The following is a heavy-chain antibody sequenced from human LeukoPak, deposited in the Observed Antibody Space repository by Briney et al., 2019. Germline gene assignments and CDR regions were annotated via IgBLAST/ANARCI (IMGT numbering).Heavy chain of an antibody. Sequence: ASVKVSCKASGYTFTSYGISWVRQAPGQGLEWMGWISAYNGNINYAQKLQGRVTMTTDTSTSTAYMELRSLRSDDTTVYYCARDWDDFWSGYLQDDAFDIWGQGTMVTVSS. D-gene: IGHD3-3*01. CDR3: ARDWDDFWSGYLQDDAFDI. CDR1: GYTFTSYG. J-gene: IGHJ3*02. CDR2: ISAYNGNI. V-gene: IGHV1-18*01.